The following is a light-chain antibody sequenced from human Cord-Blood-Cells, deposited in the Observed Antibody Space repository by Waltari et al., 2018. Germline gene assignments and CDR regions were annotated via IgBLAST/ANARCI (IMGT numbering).Light chain of an antibody. CDR2: GNS. J-gene: IGLJ3*02. Sequence: QSVLTQPPSVSGAPGQRVTISCTGSSSNIGAGYDVHWYQQLPGTAPKLLIYGNSKRPSGAPHRFSGSKSGTSASRAITGLQAEDEADYYGQSYDSSLSGSVFGGGTKLTVL. CDR3: QSYDSSLSGSV. CDR1: SSNIGAGYD. V-gene: IGLV1-40*01.